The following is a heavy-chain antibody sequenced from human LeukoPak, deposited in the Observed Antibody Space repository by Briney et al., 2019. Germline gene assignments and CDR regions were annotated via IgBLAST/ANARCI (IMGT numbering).Heavy chain of an antibody. CDR2: IGGSGGST. Sequence: PGGSLRLSCAASGFTFSSHAMAWLRQAPGKGLEWVSAIGGSGGSTYYADSVKGRFTISRDNTKNTLYLQMNRLRAEDTALYYCARDPGVVAFHYFDFWGQGTLVTVSS. CDR1: GFTFSSHA. J-gene: IGHJ4*02. CDR3: ARDPGVVAFHYFDF. V-gene: IGHV3-23*01. D-gene: IGHD3-3*01.